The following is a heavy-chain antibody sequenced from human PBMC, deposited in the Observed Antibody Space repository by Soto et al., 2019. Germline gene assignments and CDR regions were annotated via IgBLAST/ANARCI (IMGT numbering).Heavy chain of an antibody. CDR1: GYTFTSYY. V-gene: IGHV1-46*01. CDR2: INPSGGST. D-gene: IGHD1-26*01. J-gene: IGHJ6*02. Sequence: ASVKVSCTASGYTFTSYYMHWVRHAPGQGLEWMGIINPSGGSTSYAQKFQGRVTMTRDTSTSTVYMELSSLRSEDTAVYYCARVGSGSPFYYYYYYGMDVWGQGTTVTVSS. CDR3: ARVGSGSPFYYYYYYGMDV.